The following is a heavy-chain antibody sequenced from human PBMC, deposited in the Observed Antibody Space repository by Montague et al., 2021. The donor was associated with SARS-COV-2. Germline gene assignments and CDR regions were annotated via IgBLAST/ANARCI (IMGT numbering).Heavy chain of an antibody. CDR2: IYYSGST. V-gene: IGHV4-39*01. Sequence: SETLSLTCTVSGGSISSSSYYWGWIRQPPGKGLEWIGSIYYSGSTXYNPSLKSRVTISVDTSKNQFSLKLSSVTAADMAVYYCARTEIQVWSRRWFDPWGQGTLVTVSS. D-gene: IGHD5-18*01. CDR1: GGSISSSSYY. CDR3: ARTEIQVWSRRWFDP. J-gene: IGHJ5*02.